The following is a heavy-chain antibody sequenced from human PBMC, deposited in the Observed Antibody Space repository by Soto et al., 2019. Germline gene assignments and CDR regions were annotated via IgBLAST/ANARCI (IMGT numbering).Heavy chain of an antibody. CDR3: ARGSDYYNYGMDV. CDR1: GDSISRYY. Sequence: SETLSLTCTVSGDSISRYYWSWIRQPPRKGLEWIGYIYYSGSTNYNPSLKSRVTISIDTSKNQFSLKLSSVTAADTAVYYCARGSDYYNYGMDVWCQGTTVNVSS. V-gene: IGHV4-59*08. CDR2: IYYSGST. J-gene: IGHJ6*02.